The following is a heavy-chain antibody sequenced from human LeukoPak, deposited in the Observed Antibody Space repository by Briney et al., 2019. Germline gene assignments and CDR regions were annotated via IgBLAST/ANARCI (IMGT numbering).Heavy chain of an antibody. D-gene: IGHD3-10*01. CDR2: IYHTGHT. V-gene: IGHV4-30-2*01. Sequence: SQTLSLTCAVSGGSISSGIYSWNWIRQPPGMGLEWIGYIYHTGHTHYNPSLKSRVTISVDRSKNQFSLKLSSVTAADTAVYYCARDSGDYPYYFDSWGQGALVTVSS. J-gene: IGHJ4*02. CDR3: ARDSGDYPYYFDS. CDR1: GGSISSGIYS.